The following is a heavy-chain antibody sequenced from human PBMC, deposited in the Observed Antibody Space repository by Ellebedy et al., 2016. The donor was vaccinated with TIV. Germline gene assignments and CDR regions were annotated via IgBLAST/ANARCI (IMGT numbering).Heavy chain of an antibody. D-gene: IGHD1-26*01. CDR3: ARDGELRPEVDV. CDR2: FDPEDGET. J-gene: IGHJ6*02. Sequence: AASVKVSCKVSGYTLTELSMHWARQAPGKGLEWMGGFDPEDGETIYAQKFQGRVTMTEDTSTDTAYMELRSLRSDDTAVYYCARDGELRPEVDVWGQGTTVTVSS. CDR1: GYTLTELS. V-gene: IGHV1-24*01.